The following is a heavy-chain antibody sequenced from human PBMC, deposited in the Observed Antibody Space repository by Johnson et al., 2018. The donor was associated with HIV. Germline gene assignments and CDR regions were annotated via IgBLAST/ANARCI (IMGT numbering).Heavy chain of an antibody. V-gene: IGHV3-53*01. CDR1: DFTVSGNY. CDR2: IHSGGTT. J-gene: IGHJ3*02. D-gene: IGHD4-17*01. Sequence: VLLVESGGGLIQPGGSLRLSCAASDFTVSGNYMSWVRQAPGKGLEWVSLIHSGGTTFYADSVRGRFTISRDSSKNTLYLQMKSLRVEDTAVYYCARSPETGDGLWRAFDIWGHGTVVTVSS. CDR3: ARSPETGDGLWRAFDI.